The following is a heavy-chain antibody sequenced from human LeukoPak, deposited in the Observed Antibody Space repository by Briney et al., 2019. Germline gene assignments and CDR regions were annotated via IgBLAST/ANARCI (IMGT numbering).Heavy chain of an antibody. J-gene: IGHJ4*02. CDR1: GGSISSYY. Sequence: SETLSLTCTVSGGSISSYYWSWTRQPAGKGLEWIGRIYTSGSTNYNPSLKSRVTMSVDTSKNQFSLKLSSVTAADTAVYYCARNLSIAPRSPFDYWGQGTLVTVSS. CDR2: IYTSGST. D-gene: IGHD6-6*01. CDR3: ARNLSIAPRSPFDY. V-gene: IGHV4-4*07.